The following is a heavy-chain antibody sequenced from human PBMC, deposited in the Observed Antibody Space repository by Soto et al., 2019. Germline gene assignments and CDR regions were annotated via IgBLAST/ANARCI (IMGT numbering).Heavy chain of an antibody. D-gene: IGHD1-26*01. V-gene: IGHV4-34*01. CDR3: ARGRGGWELRGGLDY. Sequence: QVQLQQWGAGLLKPSETLSLTCAVYGGSFSGYYWSWIRQPPGKGLEWIGEINHSGSTNYNPSLKSRVTISGDTSKNPFALKLSSVTAADTAVYYCARGRGGWELRGGLDYWGQGTLVTVSS. CDR2: INHSGST. J-gene: IGHJ4*02. CDR1: GGSFSGYY.